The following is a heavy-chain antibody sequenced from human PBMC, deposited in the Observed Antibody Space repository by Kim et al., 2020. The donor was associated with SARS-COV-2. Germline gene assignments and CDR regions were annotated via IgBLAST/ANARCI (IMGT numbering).Heavy chain of an antibody. CDR3: ARGRGSGSYFNGY. D-gene: IGHD3-10*01. Sequence: SETLSLTCAVYGGSFSDYYWGWIRQPPGKGLEWIGEINRGGDTNYNPSLKSRVTISVDTSKNQFSLRLTSMTAADTGVYYCARGRGSGSYFNGYWGQGTLVTVSS. J-gene: IGHJ4*02. V-gene: IGHV4-34*01. CDR2: INRGGDT. CDR1: GGSFSDYY.